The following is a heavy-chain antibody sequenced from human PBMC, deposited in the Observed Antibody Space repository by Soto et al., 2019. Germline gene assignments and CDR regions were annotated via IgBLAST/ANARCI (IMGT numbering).Heavy chain of an antibody. J-gene: IGHJ5*02. D-gene: IGHD3-22*01. V-gene: IGHV3-33*01. Sequence: GFLRLSCAASGFTLSTYGMHWVRQAPGKGLEWVAVIWYDGSNKYYADSVKGRFTISRDNSKNTLYLQMNSLRAEDTAVYYCARDPRKEYSSGYQPNWFEPWGQGTLVTVSS. CDR1: GFTLSTYG. CDR3: ARDPRKEYSSGYQPNWFEP. CDR2: IWYDGSNK.